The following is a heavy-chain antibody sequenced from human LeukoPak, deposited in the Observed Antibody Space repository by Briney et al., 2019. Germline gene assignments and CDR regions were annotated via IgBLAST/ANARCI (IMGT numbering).Heavy chain of an antibody. V-gene: IGHV3-21*01. D-gene: IGHD2-15*01. J-gene: IGHJ6*03. Sequence: GGSLRLSCAASGFTFSSYSMNWVRQAPGKGLEWVSSISSSSSYIYYADSVKGRFTISRDNAKNSLYLQMNSLRAEDTAGYHCARATGCGGGGCPISHVFYYYQMDVGGKGTSVTVSS. CDR2: ISSSSSYI. CDR1: GFTFSSYS. CDR3: ARATGCGGGGCPISHVFYYYQMDV.